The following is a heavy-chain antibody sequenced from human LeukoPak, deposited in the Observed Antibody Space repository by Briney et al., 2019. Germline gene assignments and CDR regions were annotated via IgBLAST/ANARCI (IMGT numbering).Heavy chain of an antibody. CDR3: ARGGPYYDFWSGKHNWFDP. J-gene: IGHJ5*02. CDR1: GGSFSGYY. D-gene: IGHD3-3*01. V-gene: IGHV4-34*01. Sequence: SETLSLTCAVYGGSFSGYYRSWIRQPPGKGLEWIWEINHSGSTNYNPSLKSRVTISVDTSKNQFSLQLSSVTAADTAVYYCARGGPYYDFWSGKHNWFDPWGQGTLVTVSS. CDR2: INHSGST.